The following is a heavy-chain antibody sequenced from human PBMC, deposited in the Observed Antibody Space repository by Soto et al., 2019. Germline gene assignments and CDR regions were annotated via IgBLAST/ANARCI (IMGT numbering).Heavy chain of an antibody. J-gene: IGHJ4*02. CDR2: ISSNGGST. CDR3: VKDLWRYCSSTSCYTSLGQVY. CDR1: GFTFSSYA. D-gene: IGHD2-2*02. Sequence: GGSLRLSCSASGFTFSSYAMHGVRQAPGKGLEYVSAISSNGGSTYYADSVKGRFTISRDNSKNTLYLQMSSLRAEDTAVYYCVKDLWRYCSSTSCYTSLGQVYWGPGX. V-gene: IGHV3-64D*06.